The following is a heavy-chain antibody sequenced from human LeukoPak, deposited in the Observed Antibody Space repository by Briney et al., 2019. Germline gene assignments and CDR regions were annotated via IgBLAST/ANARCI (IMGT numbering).Heavy chain of an antibody. CDR3: ARGGQGDGYSADEAFDI. CDR1: GDSVSCNSAA. CDR2: TYYRSKWYN. Sequence: SQTLSLTCAISGDSVSCNSAAWNWIRQSPSTGLEWLGRTYYRSKWYNDYAGSVKSRITINPDTSKNQFSLQVNSVTPEDTAVYYCARGGQGDGYSADEAFDIWGQGTMVTVSS. J-gene: IGHJ3*02. V-gene: IGHV6-1*01. D-gene: IGHD5-24*01.